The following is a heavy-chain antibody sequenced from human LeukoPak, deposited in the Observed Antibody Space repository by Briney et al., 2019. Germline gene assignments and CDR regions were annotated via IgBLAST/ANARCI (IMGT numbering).Heavy chain of an antibody. V-gene: IGHV1-46*01. D-gene: IGHD1-26*01. Sequence: ASVTVSCKASGYTFTSYYMHWVRQAPGQGLEWMGLINPSGGSTSYAQKFQGRVTMTRDTSTSTVYMELSRLRSEDTAVYYCARDRVGATFSAFDIWGQGTMVTVSS. J-gene: IGHJ3*02. CDR3: ARDRVGATFSAFDI. CDR1: GYTFTSYY. CDR2: INPSGGST.